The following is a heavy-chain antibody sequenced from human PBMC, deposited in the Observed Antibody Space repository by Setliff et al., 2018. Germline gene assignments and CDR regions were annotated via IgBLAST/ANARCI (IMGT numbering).Heavy chain of an antibody. D-gene: IGHD6-13*01. CDR3: ARREMSSSWFQGYFDY. CDR1: GGSISSSNW. CDR2: IYHSGIT. Sequence: PSETLSLTCAVSGGSISSSNWWSWVRQPPGKGLEWVGEIYHSGITYYNPSLKSRVTISVDTSKNQFSLKLSSVTAADTAVYYCARREMSSSWFQGYFDYWGQGTLVTVSS. V-gene: IGHV4-4*02. J-gene: IGHJ4*02.